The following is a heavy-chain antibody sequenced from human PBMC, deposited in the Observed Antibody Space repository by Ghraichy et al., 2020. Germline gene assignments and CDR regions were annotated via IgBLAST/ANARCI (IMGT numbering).Heavy chain of an antibody. D-gene: IGHD6-19*01. CDR3: ARRGGGWLIDY. CDR2: INHSGST. V-gene: IGHV4-34*01. CDR1: GGSFSGYY. Sequence: SETLSLTCAVYGGSFSGYYWSWIRQPPGKGLEWIGEINHSGSTNYNPSLKSRVTISVDTSKNQFSLKLSSVTAADTAVYYCARRGGGWLIDYWGQGTLVTVSS. J-gene: IGHJ4*02.